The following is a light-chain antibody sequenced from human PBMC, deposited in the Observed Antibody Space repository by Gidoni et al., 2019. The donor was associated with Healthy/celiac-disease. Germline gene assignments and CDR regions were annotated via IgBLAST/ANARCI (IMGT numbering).Light chain of an antibody. V-gene: IGLV1-40*01. Sequence: QSVLTPPPSVSGAPGQRVTISCTGSSSNIGAGYDVHWYQQLPGTAPKLLIYGNSNRPSGVPDRVSGSKSGTSASLAITGLQAEDEADYYCQSYDSSLSGGVFGGGTKLTVL. CDR3: QSYDSSLSGGV. CDR2: GNS. CDR1: SSNIGAGYD. J-gene: IGLJ3*02.